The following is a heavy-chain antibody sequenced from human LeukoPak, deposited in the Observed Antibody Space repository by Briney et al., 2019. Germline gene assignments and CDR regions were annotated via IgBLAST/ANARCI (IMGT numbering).Heavy chain of an antibody. Sequence: SETLSLTCTVSGGSISGFYRSWIRQPPGKGLEWIGDIYNSESANYNPSLKSRVTISVDTSKNQFSLKLSSVTAADTAVYYCARKQWLVLVRWFDPWGQGTLVTVSS. CDR3: ARKQWLVLVRWFDP. CDR2: IYNSESA. V-gene: IGHV4-59*12. D-gene: IGHD6-19*01. J-gene: IGHJ5*02. CDR1: GGSISGFY.